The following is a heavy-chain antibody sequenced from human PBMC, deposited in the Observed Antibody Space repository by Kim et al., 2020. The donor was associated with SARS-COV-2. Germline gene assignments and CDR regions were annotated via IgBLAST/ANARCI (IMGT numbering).Heavy chain of an antibody. CDR3: AKVPTNYYDSSGYYS. CDR2: ISYDGSNK. Sequence: GGSLRLSCAASGFTFSSYGMHWVRQAPGKGLEWVAVISYDGSNKYYADSVKGRFTISRDNSKNTLYLQMNSLRAEDTAVYYCAKVPTNYYDSSGYYSWGQGTLVTVSS. CDR1: GFTFSSYG. D-gene: IGHD3-22*01. J-gene: IGHJ4*02. V-gene: IGHV3-30*18.